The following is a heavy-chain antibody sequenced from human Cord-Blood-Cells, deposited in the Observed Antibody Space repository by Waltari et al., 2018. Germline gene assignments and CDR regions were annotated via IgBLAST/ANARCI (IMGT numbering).Heavy chain of an antibody. Sequence: QLQLQESGPGLVKPSETLSLTCTVSGGSISSSSYYWGWIRQPPGKGLEWIGSIYYSGSTYYNPSLKSRVTISVDTSKNQFSLKLSSVTAADTAVYYCARHEIAVVVPAAIDYWGQGTLVTVSS. V-gene: IGHV4-39*01. CDR3: ARHEIAVVVPAAIDY. CDR2: IYYSGST. CDR1: GGSISSSSYY. D-gene: IGHD2-2*01. J-gene: IGHJ4*02.